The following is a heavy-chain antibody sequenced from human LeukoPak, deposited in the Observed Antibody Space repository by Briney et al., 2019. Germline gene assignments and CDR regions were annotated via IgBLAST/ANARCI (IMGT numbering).Heavy chain of an antibody. CDR3: TSWADSGNYYRGDDY. Sequence: GGSLRLSCAASGFTFSNYDMSWVRQAPGKGLEWVSAISGSGGSTYYADSVKGRFTISRDNSKNTLYLQMNSLKTEDTAVYHCTSWADSGNYYRGDDYWGQGTLVTVSS. D-gene: IGHD3-10*01. CDR2: ISGSGGST. J-gene: IGHJ4*02. CDR1: GFTFSNYD. V-gene: IGHV3-23*01.